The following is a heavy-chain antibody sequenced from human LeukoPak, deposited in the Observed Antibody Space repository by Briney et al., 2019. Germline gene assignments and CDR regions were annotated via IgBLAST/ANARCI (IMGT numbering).Heavy chain of an antibody. J-gene: IGHJ4*02. V-gene: IGHV3-30*18. CDR1: GFTFSSYG. D-gene: IGHD3-22*01. Sequence: PGGSLRLSCAASGFTFSSYGMHWVRQAPGKGLWWVAVISYDGSNKYYADSVKGRFTISTDNSTNTLYLQMNSLRAVDAADSSCSKDFSPTNYYDSSGLFDYWGQGTLVTVSS. CDR2: ISYDGSNK. CDR3: SKDFSPTNYYDSSGLFDY.